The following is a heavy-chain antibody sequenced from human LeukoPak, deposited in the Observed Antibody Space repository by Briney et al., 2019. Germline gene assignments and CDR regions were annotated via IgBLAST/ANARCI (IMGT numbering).Heavy chain of an antibody. CDR2: IRYDGSNK. CDR1: GFTFSSYG. D-gene: IGHD5-18*01. CDR3: AKGGRVYSYGTYFDY. J-gene: IGHJ4*02. V-gene: IGHV3-30*02. Sequence: PGRSLRLSCAASGFTFSSYGMHWVRQAPGKGLEWVAFIRYDGSNKYYADSVKGRFTISRDNSKNTLYLQMDSLRAEDTAVYYCAKGGRVYSYGTYFDYWGQGTLVTVSS.